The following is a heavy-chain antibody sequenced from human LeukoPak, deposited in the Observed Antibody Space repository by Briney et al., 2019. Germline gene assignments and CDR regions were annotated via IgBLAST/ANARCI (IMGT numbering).Heavy chain of an antibody. V-gene: IGHV3-23*01. J-gene: IGHJ4*02. Sequence: GGSLRLSCTAPGFSFSSYAMSWVRRAPGKGLDWVSAISGIGGSTYYADSLKGRFTISRDNSKNTLYLQMNSLRAEDTAVYYCAEVFVFARNPTDYWGQGTLVTVSS. CDR2: ISGIGGST. CDR3: AEVFVFARNPTDY. CDR1: GFSFSSYA. D-gene: IGHD3-10*02.